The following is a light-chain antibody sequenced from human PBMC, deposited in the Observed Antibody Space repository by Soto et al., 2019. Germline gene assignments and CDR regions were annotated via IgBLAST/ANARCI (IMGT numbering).Light chain of an antibody. CDR1: SSNIGGNT. J-gene: IGLJ1*01. Sequence: QSVLTQPPSASGTPGQRVTISCSGSSSNIGGNTVNWYRQVPGTAPKLLIYNNDQRPSGVPDRLSGSKSGTSASLAISGLQSEDEADYYCAAWDDSLDGLYVFGTGTKVTVL. CDR2: NND. V-gene: IGLV1-44*01. CDR3: AAWDDSLDGLYV.